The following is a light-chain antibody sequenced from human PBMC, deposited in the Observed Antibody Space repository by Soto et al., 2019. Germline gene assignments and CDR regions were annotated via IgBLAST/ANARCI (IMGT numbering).Light chain of an antibody. Sequence: QSVLTQPPSASGSHGQSVTISCTETSSDVGGYNYVYWYQQHPGKAPKLMIYEVTKRPSGVPDRFSGSKSGNTASLTVSGLQAEDEADYYCSSYADSNSYVFGTGTKVTVL. CDR2: EVT. V-gene: IGLV2-8*01. J-gene: IGLJ1*01. CDR3: SSYADSNSYV. CDR1: SSDVGGYNY.